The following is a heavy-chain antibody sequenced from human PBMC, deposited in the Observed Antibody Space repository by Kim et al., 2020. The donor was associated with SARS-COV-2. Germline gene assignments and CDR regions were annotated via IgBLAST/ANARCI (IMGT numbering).Heavy chain of an antibody. J-gene: IGHJ2*01. D-gene: IGHD3-10*01. CDR1: GFTVSSNY. Sequence: GGSLRLSCAASGFTVSSNYMSWVRQAPGKGLEWVSVIYSGGSTYYADSVKGRFTIARDNSKNTLYLQINSLRAEDTAVYYCARDYTIVRGVIRRNFDLWG. CDR3: ARDYTIVRGVIRRNFDL. V-gene: IGHV3-53*01. CDR2: IYSGGST.